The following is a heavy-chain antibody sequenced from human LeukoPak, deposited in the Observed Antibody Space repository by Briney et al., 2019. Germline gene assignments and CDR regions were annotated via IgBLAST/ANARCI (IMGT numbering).Heavy chain of an antibody. D-gene: IGHD5-18*01. CDR2: ISAYNGNT. V-gene: IGHV1-18*01. CDR3: ARIGLGLQLWLYDY. Sequence: ASVTVSRKASGYTFTSYGISWVRQAPGQGLEWMGWISAYNGNTNYAQKLQGRVTMTTDTSTSTAYMELRSLRSDDTAVYYCARIGLGLQLWLYDYWGQGTLVTVSS. CDR1: GYTFTSYG. J-gene: IGHJ4*02.